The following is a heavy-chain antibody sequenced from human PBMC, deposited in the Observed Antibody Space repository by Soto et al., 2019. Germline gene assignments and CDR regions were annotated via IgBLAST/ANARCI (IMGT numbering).Heavy chain of an antibody. CDR3: ARERVEVAATNYYYGMDV. J-gene: IGHJ6*02. CDR1: GYTFTSYG. CDR2: ISAYNGNT. D-gene: IGHD2-15*01. Sequence: ASVKVSCKASGYTFTSYGISWVRQAPGQGLEWMGWISAYNGNTNYAQKLQGRVTMTTDTSTSTAYMELRSLRSDDTAVYYCARERVEVAATNYYYGMDVWGQGTTVTVSS. V-gene: IGHV1-18*01.